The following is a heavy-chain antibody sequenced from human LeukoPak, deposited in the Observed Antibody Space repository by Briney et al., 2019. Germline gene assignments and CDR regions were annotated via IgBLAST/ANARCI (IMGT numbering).Heavy chain of an antibody. Sequence: ASVKVSCKASGYTFTSYDINWVRQATGQGLEWMGWMNPNSGNTGYAQKFQGRVTMTRNTSISTAYMELSSLRSEGTAVYYCARCTPDYDYVWGSYRYPTGTDVWGQGTTVTVSS. CDR1: GYTFTSYD. CDR2: MNPNSGNT. V-gene: IGHV1-8*01. CDR3: ARCTPDYDYVWGSYRYPTGTDV. D-gene: IGHD3-16*02. J-gene: IGHJ6*02.